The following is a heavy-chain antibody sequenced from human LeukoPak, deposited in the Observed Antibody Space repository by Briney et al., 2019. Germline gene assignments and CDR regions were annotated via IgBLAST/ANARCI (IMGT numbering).Heavy chain of an antibody. V-gene: IGHV4-39*07. CDR1: GGSISSSSYY. D-gene: IGHD6-13*01. J-gene: IGHJ6*02. CDR2: IYYSGST. Sequence: SETLSLTCTVSGGSISSSSYYWGWIRQPPGKGLERIGSIYYSGSTYYNPSLKSRVTISVDTSKNQFSLKLSSVSAADTAVYYCASRGAAAGPVYYYGMDVWGQGTTVTVSS. CDR3: ASRGAAAGPVYYYGMDV.